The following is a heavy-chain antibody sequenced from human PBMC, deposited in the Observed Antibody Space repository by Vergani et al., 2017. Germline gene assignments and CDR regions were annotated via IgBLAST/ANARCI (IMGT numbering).Heavy chain of an antibody. J-gene: IGHJ5*02. CDR3: ARGYYDFWSGYSKNWFDP. CDR2: INPNSGGT. V-gene: IGHV1-2*06. D-gene: IGHD3-3*01. Sequence: QVQLVQSGAEVKKPGASVKVSCKASGYTFTGYYMHWVRQAPGQGLEWMGRINPNSGGTNYAQKFQGRVTMTRDTSISTAYMELSSLRSEDTAVYYCARGYYDFWSGYSKNWFDPWGQGTLVTVSS. CDR1: GYTFTGYY.